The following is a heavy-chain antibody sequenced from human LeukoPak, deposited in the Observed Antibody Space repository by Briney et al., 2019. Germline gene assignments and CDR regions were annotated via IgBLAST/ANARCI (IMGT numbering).Heavy chain of an antibody. CDR3: ARVGVSAPYYYYYMDV. J-gene: IGHJ6*03. CDR2: IYYSGST. V-gene: IGHV4-39*07. Sequence: PSETLSLTCTVSGGSTSSSSYYWGWIRQPPGKGLEWIGSIYYSGSTYYNPSLKSRVTISVDTSKNQFSLKLSSVTAADTAVYYCARVGVSAPYYYYYMDVWGKGTTVTVSS. D-gene: IGHD5/OR15-5a*01. CDR1: GGSTSSSSYY.